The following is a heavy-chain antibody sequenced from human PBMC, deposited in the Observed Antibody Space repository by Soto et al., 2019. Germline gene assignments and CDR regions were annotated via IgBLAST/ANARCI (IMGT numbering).Heavy chain of an antibody. CDR1: GFTFSSYA. CDR3: ARDEYYYDSSGHLSY. D-gene: IGHD3-22*01. V-gene: IGHV3-30-3*01. CDR2: ISYDGSNK. Sequence: GGSLRLSCAASGFTFSSYAMHWVRQAPGKGLEWVAVISYDGSNKYYADSVKGRFTISRDNSKNTLYLQMNSLRAEDTAVYYCARDEYYYDSSGHLSYWGQGTLVTVSS. J-gene: IGHJ4*02.